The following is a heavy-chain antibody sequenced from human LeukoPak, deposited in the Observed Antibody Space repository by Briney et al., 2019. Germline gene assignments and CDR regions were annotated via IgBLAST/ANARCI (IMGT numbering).Heavy chain of an antibody. CDR1: GGSISSSSYY. CDR2: IYYSGST. J-gene: IGHJ4*02. V-gene: IGHV4-39*01. Sequence: SETLSLTCTVSGGSISSSSYYWGWIRQPPGKGLEWIGSIYYSGSTDYNPSLKSRVTISVDTSKNQFSLKLSSVTAADTAVYYCARQLLNYFDSSGYHYFFDYWGQGTLVTVSS. CDR3: ARQLLNYFDSSGYHYFFDY. D-gene: IGHD3-22*01.